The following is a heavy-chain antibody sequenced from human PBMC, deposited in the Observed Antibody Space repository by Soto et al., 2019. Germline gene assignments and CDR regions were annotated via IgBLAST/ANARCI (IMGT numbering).Heavy chain of an antibody. CDR1: GFTFSSYG. D-gene: IGHD6-13*01. V-gene: IGHV3-30*18. J-gene: IGHJ6*01. Sequence: QVQLVESGGGVVQPGRSLRLSCAASGFTFSSYGMHWVRQAPGKGLEWVAVISYDGSNKYYADSVKGRFTISRDNSKNTLYPQMNSLRAEDTSVYYCAKEGAAAGHYYYYGMDVW. CDR2: ISYDGSNK. CDR3: AKEGAAAGHYYYYGMDV.